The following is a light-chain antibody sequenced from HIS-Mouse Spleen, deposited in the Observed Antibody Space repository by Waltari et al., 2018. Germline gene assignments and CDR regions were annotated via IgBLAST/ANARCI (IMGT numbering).Light chain of an antibody. CDR1: SSDVGGYNY. CDR2: EVS. CDR3: SSYAGSNNYV. J-gene: IGLJ1*01. Sequence: QSALTQPPSASRSPGQSVTISCPRPSSDVGGYNYVSWYQQHPGKAPKLMIYEVSKRPSGVPDRFSGSKSGNTASLTVSGLQAEDEADYYCSSYAGSNNYVFGTGTKVTVL. V-gene: IGLV2-8*01.